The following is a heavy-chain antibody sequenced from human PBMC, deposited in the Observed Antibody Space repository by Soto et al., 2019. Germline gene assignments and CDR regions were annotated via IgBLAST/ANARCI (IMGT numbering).Heavy chain of an antibody. Sequence: SETLSLTCAVYGGSFSGYYWSWIRQPPGKGLEWIGDINHSGSTNYNPSLKSRVTISVDTSKNQFSLTLSSVTAADTAVYYCARYSYDTYFDYWGQGTLVTVSS. V-gene: IGHV4-34*01. J-gene: IGHJ4*02. CDR1: GGSFSGYY. CDR2: INHSGST. D-gene: IGHD5-18*01. CDR3: ARYSYDTYFDY.